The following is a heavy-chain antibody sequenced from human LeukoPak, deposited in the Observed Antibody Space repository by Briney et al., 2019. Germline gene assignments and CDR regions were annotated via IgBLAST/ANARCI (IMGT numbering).Heavy chain of an antibody. Sequence: GGSLRLSCAASGFTFNNYAMSWVRQAPGKGLEWVAVISYDGSNKYYADSVKGRFTISRDNSKNTLYLQMNSLRAEDTAVYYCARDSIGDYWGQGTLVTVSS. CDR2: ISYDGSNK. CDR1: GFTFNNYA. CDR3: ARDSIGDY. V-gene: IGHV3-30-3*01. J-gene: IGHJ4*02.